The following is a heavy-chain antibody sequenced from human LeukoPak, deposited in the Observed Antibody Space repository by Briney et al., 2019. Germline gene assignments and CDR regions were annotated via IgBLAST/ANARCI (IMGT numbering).Heavy chain of an antibody. CDR2: IYSGGST. CDR1: GFTVGSNY. D-gene: IGHD4-17*01. V-gene: IGHV3-53*01. Sequence: GGSLRLSCAASGFTVGSNYMSWVRQAPGKGLEWVSVIYSGGSTYYADSVKGRFTISRDNSKNTLYLQMNSLRAEDTAVYYCARSYGDYDAFDIWGQGTMVTVSS. J-gene: IGHJ3*02. CDR3: ARSYGDYDAFDI.